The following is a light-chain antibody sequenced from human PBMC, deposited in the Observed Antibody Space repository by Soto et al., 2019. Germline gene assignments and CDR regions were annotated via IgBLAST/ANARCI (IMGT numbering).Light chain of an antibody. V-gene: IGKV1-9*01. CDR3: QQLNSYPYT. J-gene: IGKJ2*01. CDR2: AAS. Sequence: DIQLTQAPSFLSASVGDRVTITCRASQDISSHLAWYQQKPGKAPKLLIYAASTLQSGVPSRFSGSGSGTAFTLTISSLQPEDFATYYCQQLNSYPYTFGQGTKLEIK. CDR1: QDISSH.